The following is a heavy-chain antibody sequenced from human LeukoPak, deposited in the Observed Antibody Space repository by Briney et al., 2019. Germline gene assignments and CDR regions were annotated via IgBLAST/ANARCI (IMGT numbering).Heavy chain of an antibody. CDR3: AIYSGYGTNAFDI. CDR1: GFTLSRYA. CDR2: ISGSGGNT. J-gene: IGHJ3*02. Sequence: GGALRLSCAASGFTLSRYAMTWGRQGPGKGVEGGSDISGSGGNTYYADSVKGRFTISRDNSKNTLYLQMHSLRAEDTAVYYCAIYSGYGTNAFDIWGQGTMVTVSS. D-gene: IGHD5-12*01. V-gene: IGHV3-23*01.